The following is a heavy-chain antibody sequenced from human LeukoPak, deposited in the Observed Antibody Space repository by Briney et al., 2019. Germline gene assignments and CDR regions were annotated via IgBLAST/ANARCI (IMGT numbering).Heavy chain of an antibody. V-gene: IGHV3-30*02. CDR3: AKTGYSGYGHFDY. J-gene: IGHJ4*02. CDR2: IRYDGNDK. D-gene: IGHD5-12*01. CDR1: GFTFSYYG. Sequence: GGSLRLSCAASGFTFSYYGMHWVRQAPGKGLEGVAFIRYDGNDKFYAESVKGRFTISRDNSKNTLYLQMNSLRAEDTAVYYCAKTGYSGYGHFDYWGQGTLVTVSS.